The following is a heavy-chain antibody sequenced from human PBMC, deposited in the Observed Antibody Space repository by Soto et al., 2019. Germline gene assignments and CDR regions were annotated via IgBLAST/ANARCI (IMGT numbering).Heavy chain of an antibody. CDR2: IKAYSGNT. D-gene: IGHD4-17*01. CDR3: AIADYGYDDY. CDR1: GYTFATST. V-gene: IGHV1-18*01. Sequence: QLQLVQSGPEAKKPGASVKVSCKASGYTFATSTISWLRQAPGQGPEWMGWIKAYSGNTNYAQKLQGRLTMTTDTSTSTAYMELRSLTTDDTAIYYCAIADYGYDDYWGQGTLVTVSS. J-gene: IGHJ4*02.